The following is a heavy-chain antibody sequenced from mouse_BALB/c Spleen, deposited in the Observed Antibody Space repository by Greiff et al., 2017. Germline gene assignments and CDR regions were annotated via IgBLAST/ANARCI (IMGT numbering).Heavy chain of an antibody. CDR1: GDSITSGY. Sequence: VQLQQSGPSLVKPSQTLSLTCSVTGDSITSGYWNWIRKFPGNKLEYMGYISYSGSTYYNPSLKSRISITRDTYKNRYYLQLNSVTTEDTATYYCARTEAGYYAMDYWGQGTSVTVSS. CDR3: ARTEAGYYAMDY. J-gene: IGHJ4*01. CDR2: ISYSGST. V-gene: IGHV3-8*02.